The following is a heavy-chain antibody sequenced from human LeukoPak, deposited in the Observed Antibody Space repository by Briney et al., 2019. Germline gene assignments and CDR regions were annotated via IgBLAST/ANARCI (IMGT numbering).Heavy chain of an antibody. Sequence: SETLSLTCGVSGGSISSNNWWSWVRQPPGQGLEWIGEIYHSGSANYNPSLKSRVTISVDKSKTQLSLKLISVTAADTAVYYCARDVGTALVTGDYWGQGTLVTVSS. CDR2: IYHSGSA. CDR3: ARDVGTALVTGDY. J-gene: IGHJ4*02. V-gene: IGHV4-4*02. CDR1: GGSISSNNW. D-gene: IGHD5-18*01.